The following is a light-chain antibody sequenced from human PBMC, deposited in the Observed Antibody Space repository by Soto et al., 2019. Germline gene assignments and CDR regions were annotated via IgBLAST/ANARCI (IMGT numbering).Light chain of an antibody. Sequence: DIVMTQSPDSLAVSLGERATINCKSSQSVLYSSNNKNYLAWYQQKPGQPPKLLIYWASTRESGVPDRFSGSGSGTDFTLTISSLQAEDVAVYYCQPYNNWPLTFGGGTKVESK. J-gene: IGKJ4*01. CDR2: WAS. V-gene: IGKV4-1*01. CDR1: QSVLYSSNNKNY. CDR3: QPYNNWPLT.